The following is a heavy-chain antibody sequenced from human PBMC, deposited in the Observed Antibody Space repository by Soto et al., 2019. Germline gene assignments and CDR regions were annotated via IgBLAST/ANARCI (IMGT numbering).Heavy chain of an antibody. Sequence: QVHLVESGGGVVQPGRSLRLSCAASGFSFSTYGMHWVRQAPGKGLEWVAFIPNDGSNKYYADSVKGRFTISSDNSKNTLYLEMNSMRVQGTVVFSFAIGFGNYWAFDYWGQGTLVSVSS. J-gene: IGHJ4*02. CDR3: AIGFGNYWAFDY. D-gene: IGHD1-26*01. CDR2: IPNDGSNK. V-gene: IGHV3-30*03. CDR1: GFSFSTYG.